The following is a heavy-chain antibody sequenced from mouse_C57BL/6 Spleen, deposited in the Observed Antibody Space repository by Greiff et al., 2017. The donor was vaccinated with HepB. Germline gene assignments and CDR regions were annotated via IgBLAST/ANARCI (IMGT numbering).Heavy chain of an antibody. CDR1: GYAFSSSW. Sequence: LVESGPELVKPGASVKISCKASGYAFSSSWMNWVKQRPGKGLEWIGRIYPGDGDTNYNGKFKGKATLTADKSSSTAYMQLSSLTSEDSAVYFCAAYYSNYYAMDYWGQGTSVTVSS. CDR2: IYPGDGDT. D-gene: IGHD2-5*01. CDR3: AAYYSNYYAMDY. J-gene: IGHJ4*01. V-gene: IGHV1-82*01.